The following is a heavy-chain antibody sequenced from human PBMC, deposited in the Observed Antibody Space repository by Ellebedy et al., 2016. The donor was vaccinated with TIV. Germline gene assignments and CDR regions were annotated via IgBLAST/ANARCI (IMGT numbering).Heavy chain of an antibody. Sequence: GGSLRLSCAASGFTFSGYAMNWFRQAPGKGLEWVSAISGSDDSTYYSDSVKGRFTISRDNSKNTLYLQMDSLRAEDTAVYYCAKRLRSGHFGGPFDYWGQGTLVTVSS. D-gene: IGHD3-16*01. J-gene: IGHJ4*02. CDR1: GFTFSGYA. V-gene: IGHV3-23*01. CDR2: ISGSDDST. CDR3: AKRLRSGHFGGPFDY.